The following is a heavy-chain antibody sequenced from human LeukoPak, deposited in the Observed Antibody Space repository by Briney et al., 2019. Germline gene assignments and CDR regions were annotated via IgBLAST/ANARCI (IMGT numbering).Heavy chain of an antibody. CDR2: IYYSGST. V-gene: IGHV4-61*01. Sequence: SETLSLTCTVSGGSVSSGSYYWSWIRQPPGKGLEWIGYIYYSGSTNYNPSLKSRVTISVDTSKNQFSLKLSSVTAADTAVYYCARDLITGTVRFDPWGQGTMVTVSS. CDR1: GGSVSSGSYY. CDR3: ARDLITGTVRFDP. J-gene: IGHJ5*02. D-gene: IGHD1-7*01.